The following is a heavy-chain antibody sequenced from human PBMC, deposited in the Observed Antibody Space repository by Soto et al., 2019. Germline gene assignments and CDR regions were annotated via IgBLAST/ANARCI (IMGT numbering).Heavy chain of an antibody. Sequence: ASVKVSCKASGYTFTNYYMHWVRRAPGQGLEWMGMINPTCGSTTYAQKFQGRVSMTRDTSTNTVYMELSGLRSEDTAVYYCARAYNTSCYGPWCQGNMVTVSS. J-gene: IGHJ5*02. CDR3: ARAYNTSCYGP. CDR1: GYTFTNYY. V-gene: IGHV1-46*01. D-gene: IGHD1-20*01. CDR2: INPTCGST.